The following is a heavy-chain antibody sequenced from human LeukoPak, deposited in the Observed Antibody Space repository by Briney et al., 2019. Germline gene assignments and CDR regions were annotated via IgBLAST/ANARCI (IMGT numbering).Heavy chain of an antibody. J-gene: IGHJ4*02. V-gene: IGHV4-39*01. CDR3: ARRQGGRDFRYFDY. Sequence: SETLSLTCTVSGGSISSSSYYWGWIRQPPGKGLEWIGTIYYSGRTYYNPSLKSRVTISVDTSKNQFSLKLRSVTAADTAVYYCARRQGGRDFRYFDYWGQGTLVTVSS. CDR2: IYYSGRT. CDR1: GGSISSSSYY. D-gene: IGHD1-14*01.